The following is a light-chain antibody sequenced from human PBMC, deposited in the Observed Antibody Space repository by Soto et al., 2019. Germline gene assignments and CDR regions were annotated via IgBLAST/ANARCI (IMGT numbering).Light chain of an antibody. CDR3: CSYAGGYTWV. V-gene: IGLV2-11*01. J-gene: IGLJ2*01. Sequence: QSALTQPRSVSGSPGQSVTISCAGTSSDVGAYNFVSWYQQHPGKAPKLMIYDINKRPSGVPDRFSGSKSGNTASLTISGLQAEDEADYYCCSYAGGYTWVFGGGTQLTVL. CDR2: DIN. CDR1: SSDVGAYNF.